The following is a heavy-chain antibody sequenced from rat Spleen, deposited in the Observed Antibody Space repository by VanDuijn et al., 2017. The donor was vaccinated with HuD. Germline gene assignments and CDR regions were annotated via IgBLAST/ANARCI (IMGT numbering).Heavy chain of an antibody. CDR3: ARGGVMDA. CDR2: MWSDGDT. J-gene: IGHJ4*01. CDR1: GFSLTSYH. Sequence: QVQLKESGPGLVQPSQTLSLTCTVSGFSLTSYHVHWVRQPPGKGLEWLGVMWSDGDTSYNSPLTSRLSISRDTSKGQVFLKMDSLRSEDTATYYCARGGVMDAWGQGASVTVSS. V-gene: IGHV2-32*01.